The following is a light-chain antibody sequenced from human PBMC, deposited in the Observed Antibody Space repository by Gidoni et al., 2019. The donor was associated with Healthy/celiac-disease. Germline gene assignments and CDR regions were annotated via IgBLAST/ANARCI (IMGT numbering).Light chain of an antibody. CDR1: QSVSSS. CDR2: DAS. CDR3: QQRSNWPRT. V-gene: IGKV3-11*01. Sequence: EIVLTQSPATLSLSPGERATLSCRASQSVSSSLAWYQQKPGQAPRLLIYDASNRATGIPARFSGSGSGTDFTLTISSLEPEDCAVYYCQQRSNWPRTFGGGTKVEIK. J-gene: IGKJ4*01.